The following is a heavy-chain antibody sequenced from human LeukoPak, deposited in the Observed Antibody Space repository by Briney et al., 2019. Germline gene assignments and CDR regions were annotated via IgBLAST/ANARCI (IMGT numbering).Heavy chain of an antibody. D-gene: IGHD3-22*01. CDR3: ARDLLHYYDGSGYKFDY. V-gene: IGHV1-69*05. CDR2: LIPIFGTA. J-gene: IGHJ4*02. CDR1: GGTFSSYA. Sequence: SVKVSCKASGGTFSSYAISWVRQAPGQGLEWMGRLIPIFGTANYAQKFQGRVTITTDESTNTPYMALSSLRSEETAVYYCARDLLHYYDGSGYKFDYWGQGTLVTVSS.